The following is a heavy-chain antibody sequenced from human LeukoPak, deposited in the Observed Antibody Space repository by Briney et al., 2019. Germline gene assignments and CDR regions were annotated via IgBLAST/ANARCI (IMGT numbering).Heavy chain of an antibody. CDR1: GLTFSSYA. Sequence: GGSLRLSCAASGLTFSSYAMHWVRQAPGKGLGWVAVISYDGSNKYYADSVKGRFTISRDNSKNTLYLQMNSLRAEDTAVYYCARAARYFDWYDAFDIWGQGTMVTVSS. V-gene: IGHV3-30*04. D-gene: IGHD3-9*01. CDR2: ISYDGSNK. J-gene: IGHJ3*02. CDR3: ARAARYFDWYDAFDI.